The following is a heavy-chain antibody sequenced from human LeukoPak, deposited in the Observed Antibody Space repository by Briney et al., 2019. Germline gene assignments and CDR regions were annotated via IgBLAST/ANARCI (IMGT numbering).Heavy chain of an antibody. V-gene: IGHV3-30*09. Sequence: PGGSLRLSCAASEFTFSNYALHWVRQAPGKGLEWAAVISYDGRTEYYADSVKGRFAISRDNSNNTLYLYMNSLRVEDTAVYDCARDPVPVYGTGKYIEYYCDYCGEGTLVSAS. CDR1: EFTFSNYA. J-gene: IGHJ4*02. CDR2: ISYDGRTE. D-gene: IGHD3-10*01. CDR3: ARDPVPVYGTGKYIEYYCDY.